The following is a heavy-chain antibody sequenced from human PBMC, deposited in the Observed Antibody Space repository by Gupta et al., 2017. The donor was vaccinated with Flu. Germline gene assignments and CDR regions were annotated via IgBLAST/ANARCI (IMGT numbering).Heavy chain of an antibody. CDR1: GGSFSAYY. CDR2: INNSGSK. Sequence: QVQLQQWGAGLFNPSETLSLTCAVYGGSFSAYYWSWIRQPPGKGLEGIGEINNSGSKNYNRARKSRVTISVDKSKNKVPRKLRSVTAAVTAVYYFATASNSTGTTNWFDTGVHVTMVTLCS. CDR3: ATASNSTGTTNWFDT. D-gene: IGHD1-7*01. J-gene: IGHJ5*01. V-gene: IGHV4-34*01.